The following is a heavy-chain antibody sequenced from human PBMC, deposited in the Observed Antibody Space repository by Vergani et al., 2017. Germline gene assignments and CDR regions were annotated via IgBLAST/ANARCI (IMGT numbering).Heavy chain of an antibody. V-gene: IGHV3-9*01. CDR3: TKGSVYYHDSAGHGYDPYTGFDL. CDR2: ISWNSGAV. Sequence: EVQMVESGGGLVKPGGSLRLSCAASGFSFTSYGMHWVRQGPGKGLEWVSGISWNSGAVDYADSVRGRFTISRDNAKNSLFLEMNSLRFEDTAVYFCTKGSVYYHDSAGHGYDPYTGFDLWGQGTLVTVSS. CDR1: GFSFTSYG. J-gene: IGHJ3*01. D-gene: IGHD5-12*01.